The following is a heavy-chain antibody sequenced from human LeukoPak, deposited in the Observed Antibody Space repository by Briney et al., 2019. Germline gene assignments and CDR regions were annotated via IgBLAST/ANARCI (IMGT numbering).Heavy chain of an antibody. Sequence: GGSLRLSCAASGFTFSSYGMHWVRQAPGKGLEWVAVISYDGSNKYYADSVKGRFTISRDNSKNTLYLQMNSLRAEDTAVYYCAKDLLGRYSSSWYNFDYWGQGTLVTVSS. CDR1: GFTFSSYG. V-gene: IGHV3-30*18. CDR2: ISYDGSNK. J-gene: IGHJ4*02. CDR3: AKDLLGRYSSSWYNFDY. D-gene: IGHD6-13*01.